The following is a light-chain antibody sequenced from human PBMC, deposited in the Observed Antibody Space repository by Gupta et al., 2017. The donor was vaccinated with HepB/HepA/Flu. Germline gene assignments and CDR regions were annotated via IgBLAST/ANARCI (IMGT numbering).Light chain of an antibody. CDR3: QQYGNSSALT. CDR1: QIVGNY. Sequence: EVVLTQSPGTLSLSPGQRATLSCRASQIVGNYLAWYQQKPGQSPRLLIYNAFRRDTGVPDRFSGGGSGTDFTLTIYRLEPQDFAEYYCQQYGNSSALTFGGGTKVEIK. CDR2: NAF. J-gene: IGKJ4*01. V-gene: IGKV3-20*01.